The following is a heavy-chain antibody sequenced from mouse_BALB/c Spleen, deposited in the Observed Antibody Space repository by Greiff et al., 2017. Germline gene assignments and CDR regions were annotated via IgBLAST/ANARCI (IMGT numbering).Heavy chain of an antibody. Sequence: AASGVDFSRYWMSWVRQAPGKGLEWIGEINPDSSTINYTPSLKDKFIISRDNAKNTLYLQMSKVRSEDTALYYCARPGLYYGYGFAYWGQGTLVTVSA. V-gene: IGHV4-1*02. CDR1: GVDFSRYW. CDR3: ARPGLYYGYGFAY. D-gene: IGHD2-2*01. CDR2: INPDSSTI. J-gene: IGHJ3*01.